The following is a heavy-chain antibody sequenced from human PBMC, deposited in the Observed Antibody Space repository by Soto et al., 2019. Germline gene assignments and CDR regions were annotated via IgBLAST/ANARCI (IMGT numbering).Heavy chain of an antibody. J-gene: IGHJ4*02. D-gene: IGHD6-19*01. CDR1: GFTFRTYG. CDR2: ISYDGSDK. CDR3: TKDRRSSGWHLGYCDY. Sequence: QVQLVESGGGVVQPGRSLRLSCAASGFTFRTYGMHWVRQAPGKGLEWVAVISYDGSDKYYADSVKGRFTISRDDSKNTLYLQLNSLRAEDTAVYYCTKDRRSSGWHLGYCDYWGQGTLVTVSS. V-gene: IGHV3-30*18.